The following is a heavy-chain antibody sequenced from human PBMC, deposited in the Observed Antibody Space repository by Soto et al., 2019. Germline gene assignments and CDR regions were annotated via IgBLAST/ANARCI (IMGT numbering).Heavy chain of an antibody. CDR3: ARDGNSSSPLRY. CDR1: GYTFTGYY. Sequence: WASVKVSCKASGYTFTGYYMHWVRQAPGQGLEWMGWINPNSGGTNYAQKFQGWVTMTRDTSISTAYMELSRLRSDDTAVYYCARDGNSSSPLRYWGQGTLVTVSS. D-gene: IGHD6-6*01. J-gene: IGHJ4*02. V-gene: IGHV1-2*04. CDR2: INPNSGGT.